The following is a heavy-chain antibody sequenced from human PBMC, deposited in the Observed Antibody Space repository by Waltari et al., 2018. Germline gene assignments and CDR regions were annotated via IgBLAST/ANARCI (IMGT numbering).Heavy chain of an antibody. D-gene: IGHD3-3*01. J-gene: IGHJ4*01. CDR1: GYTFTSYD. V-gene: IGHV1-8*03. CDR2: MNPNSGNT. CDR3: ARGSIFLEWLLSFDY. Sequence: QVQLVQSGAEVKKPGASVKVSCKASGYTFTSYDINWVRQATGQGLEWMGWMNPNSGNTGYAQKFQGRVTITRNTSISTAYMELSSLRSEDTAVYYCARGSIFLEWLLSFDYWGQEPWSPSPQ.